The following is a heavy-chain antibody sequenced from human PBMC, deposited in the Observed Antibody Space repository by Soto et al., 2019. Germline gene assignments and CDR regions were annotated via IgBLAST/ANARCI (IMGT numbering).Heavy chain of an antibody. Sequence: GGSLRLSCAPSGFTFTTYAMSWVRQAPGKGLEWVSSISSGGDTYYADSVKGRFTISRDSSKNTLYLQMNNLRAEDTATYYCAKDYSSGYYAFDIRGRGTMVTVSS. V-gene: IGHV3-23*01. CDR3: AKDYSSGYYAFDI. CDR2: ISSGGDT. CDR1: GFTFTTYA. D-gene: IGHD3-22*01. J-gene: IGHJ3*02.